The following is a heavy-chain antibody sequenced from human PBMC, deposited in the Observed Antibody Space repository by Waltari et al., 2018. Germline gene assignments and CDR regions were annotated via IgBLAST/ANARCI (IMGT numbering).Heavy chain of an antibody. CDR2: ISWNSSSI. J-gene: IGHJ6*02. D-gene: IGHD3-9*01. V-gene: IGHV3-9*01. CDR3: AKGQFLTSGMDV. Sequence: EVQLVESGGGLVQSGRSLSLSCAASGFTFDDYAMHWLRQAPGKGLEWVSGISWNSSSIGYADSVKGLFTISRDNAKNSLYLQMNSLRAEDTALYYCAKGQFLTSGMDVWGQGTTVTVSS. CDR1: GFTFDDYA.